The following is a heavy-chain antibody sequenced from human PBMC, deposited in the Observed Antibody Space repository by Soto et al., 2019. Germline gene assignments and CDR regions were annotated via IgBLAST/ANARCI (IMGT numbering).Heavy chain of an antibody. CDR2: INHSGST. Sequence: SETLSLTCAVYGGSFSGYYWSWIRQPPGKGLEWIGEINHSGSTNYNPSLKSRVTISVDTSKNQFSLKLSSVTAADTAVYYCARGAAYDFWSGYPRGSFDYWGQGTLVTVSS. CDR3: ARGAAYDFWSGYPRGSFDY. V-gene: IGHV4-34*01. D-gene: IGHD3-3*01. CDR1: GGSFSGYY. J-gene: IGHJ4*02.